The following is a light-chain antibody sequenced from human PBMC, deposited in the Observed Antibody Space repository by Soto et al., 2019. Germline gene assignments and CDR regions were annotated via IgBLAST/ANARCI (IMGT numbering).Light chain of an antibody. Sequence: MMMTQSPATLSLSPGERATLSCRASQSVSSYLAWYQQKPGQAPRLLIYDASNRATGIPARFSGSGSGTEFTLTISSLQSEDFAVYYCQQYKNWPPINFGQGTRLEIK. CDR2: DAS. CDR3: QQYKNWPPIN. J-gene: IGKJ5*01. CDR1: QSVSSY. V-gene: IGKV3D-15*01.